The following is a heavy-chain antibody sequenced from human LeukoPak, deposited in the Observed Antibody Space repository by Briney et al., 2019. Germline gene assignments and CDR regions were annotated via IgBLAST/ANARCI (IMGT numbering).Heavy chain of an antibody. Sequence: GGSLRLSCAASGFTFSNYAMSWVRQAPGKGLEWVSSISDSAGTTFYADSVTGRFTISRDNSKNTLYLQMNSLRADDTAVYYCAKVGSQWLDLGWFDHWGQGTLVTVSS. D-gene: IGHD6-19*01. J-gene: IGHJ5*02. V-gene: IGHV3-23*01. CDR1: GFTFSNYA. CDR3: AKVGSQWLDLGWFDH. CDR2: ISDSAGTT.